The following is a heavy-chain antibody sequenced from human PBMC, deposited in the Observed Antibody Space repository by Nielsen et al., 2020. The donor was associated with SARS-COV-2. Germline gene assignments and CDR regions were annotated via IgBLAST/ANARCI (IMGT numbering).Heavy chain of an antibody. Sequence: GSLRLSCAVYGGSFSGYYWSWIRQPPGKGLEWIGEINHSGSTNYNPSLKSRVTISVDTSKNQFSLKLSSVTAADTAVYYCAREEPLRLGELSALGYFDYWGQGTLVTVSS. CDR2: INHSGST. CDR3: AREEPLRLGELSALGYFDY. J-gene: IGHJ4*02. CDR1: GGSFSGYY. V-gene: IGHV4-34*01. D-gene: IGHD3-16*02.